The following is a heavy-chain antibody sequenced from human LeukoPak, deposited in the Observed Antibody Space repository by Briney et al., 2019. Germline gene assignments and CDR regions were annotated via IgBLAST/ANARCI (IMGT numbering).Heavy chain of an antibody. CDR2: INPSGGST. V-gene: IGHV1-46*01. Sequence: ASVKVSCKASGYTFTSYYMHWVRQAPGQGLEWMGIINPSGGSTSYAQKFQGRVTMTRDTSTCTVYMELSSLRSEDTAVYYCARETTGPYYYDSSGYFDYWGQGTLVTVSS. J-gene: IGHJ4*02. CDR1: GYTFTSYY. CDR3: ARETTGPYYYDSSGYFDY. D-gene: IGHD3-22*01.